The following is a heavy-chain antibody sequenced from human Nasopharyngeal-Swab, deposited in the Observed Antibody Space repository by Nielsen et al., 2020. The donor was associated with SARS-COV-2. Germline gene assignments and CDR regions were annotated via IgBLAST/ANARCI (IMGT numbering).Heavy chain of an antibody. J-gene: IGHJ6*02. D-gene: IGHD2-8*01. CDR2: ITPFNGNA. Sequence: SVKVSCKASGFSITYRFLHWMRQAPGQALEWMGWITPFNGNAKYAQKFQGRVSITRDGSRTTTSLELSSLRPDDTAMYFCASGQCINGVCNPTDGLDVWGQGTSVTVS. CDR1: GFSITYRF. CDR3: ASGQCINGVCNPTDGLDV. V-gene: IGHV1-45*02.